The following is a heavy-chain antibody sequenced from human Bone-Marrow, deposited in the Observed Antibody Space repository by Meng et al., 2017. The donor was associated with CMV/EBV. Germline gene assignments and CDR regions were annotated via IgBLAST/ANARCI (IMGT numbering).Heavy chain of an antibody. CDR1: GDSVSSNSAA. Sequence: SCAISGDSVSSNSAAWNWIRQSPSRGLEWLGRTYYRSKWYNDYAVSVKSRITINPDTSKNQFSLQLNSVTPEDTAVYYCARDGRAIAAAGTGNWFDPWGQGTLVTVSS. CDR2: TYYRSKWYN. V-gene: IGHV6-1*01. J-gene: IGHJ5*02. CDR3: ARDGRAIAAAGTGNWFDP. D-gene: IGHD6-13*01.